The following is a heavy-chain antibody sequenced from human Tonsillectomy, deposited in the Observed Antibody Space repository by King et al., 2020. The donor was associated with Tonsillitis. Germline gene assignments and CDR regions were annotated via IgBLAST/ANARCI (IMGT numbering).Heavy chain of an antibody. CDR1: GYTFTDYY. J-gene: IGHJ4*02. CDR2: INPNSGDT. D-gene: IGHD3-3*02. CDR3: ARDLGHRLLASAADY. Sequence: VQLVESGAEVKKPGASVKVSCKASGYTFTDYYFHWVRQAPGQGLEWMGWINPNSGDTHYAQNFQGRVTMTRDTSIITAYMELTRLRSGDTAVYYCARDLGHRLLASAADYWGQGTLVTVSS. V-gene: IGHV1-2*02.